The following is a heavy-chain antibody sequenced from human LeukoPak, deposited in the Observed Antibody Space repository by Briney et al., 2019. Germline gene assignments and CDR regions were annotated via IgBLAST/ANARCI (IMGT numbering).Heavy chain of an antibody. CDR2: IWYDGSNK. CDR3: ARDDSAMFPDC. CDR1: GFTFSSYG. D-gene: IGHD5-18*01. J-gene: IGHJ4*02. Sequence: PGGSLRLSCAASGFTFSSYGMHWVRQAPGKGLEWVAVIWYDGSNKYYADSVKGRFTISRDNAKNSLYLQMNSLRVEDTAVYYCARDDSAMFPDCWGQGTLVTVSS. V-gene: IGHV3-33*01.